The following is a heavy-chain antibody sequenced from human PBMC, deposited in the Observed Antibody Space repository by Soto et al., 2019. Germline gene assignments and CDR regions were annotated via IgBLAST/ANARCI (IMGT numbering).Heavy chain of an antibody. Sequence: SVKVSCKASGGTFSSYAISWVRQAPGQGLEWMGGIIPIFGTANYAQKFQGRVTITADESTSTAYMELSSLRSEDTAVYYCARDRSITIFGPIDAFDNWRQGTMVTVSS. CDR2: IIPIFGTA. CDR1: GGTFSSYA. J-gene: IGHJ3*02. V-gene: IGHV1-69*13. D-gene: IGHD3-3*01. CDR3: ARDRSITIFGPIDAFDN.